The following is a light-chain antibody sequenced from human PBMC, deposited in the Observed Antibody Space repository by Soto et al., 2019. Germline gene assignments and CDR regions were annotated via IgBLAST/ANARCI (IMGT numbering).Light chain of an antibody. CDR2: DAS. CDR3: QQYGSSLPYT. CDR1: QSVSTSY. V-gene: IGKV3-20*01. Sequence: EIVLTQSPGTLSLSPGERATLSCRASQSVSTSYLAWYQQKPGQAPRLLIYDASTRATGIPDRFSGSGSGTNFTPTISRLEHQDFSVYYYQQYGSSLPYTFGHGTKLEIK. J-gene: IGKJ2*01.